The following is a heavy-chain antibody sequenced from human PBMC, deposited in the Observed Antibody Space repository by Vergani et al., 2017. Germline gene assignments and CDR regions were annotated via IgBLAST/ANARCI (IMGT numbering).Heavy chain of an antibody. CDR1: GDSISSGVYY. CDR3: ARMGGYDEGDAFRIGYFDS. V-gene: IGHV4-31*03. D-gene: IGHD3-22*01. J-gene: IGHJ4*02. Sequence: QVQLQESGPGLVKPSQTLSLTCSVSGDSISSGVYYWNWIRQHPGKVLEWIGYIYSTGSTHHNPSLRRRINMSVDTSKSQFDLKLNSVTAADTAMYYCARMGGYDEGDAFRIGYFDSWGPGILVTVSS. CDR2: IYSTGST.